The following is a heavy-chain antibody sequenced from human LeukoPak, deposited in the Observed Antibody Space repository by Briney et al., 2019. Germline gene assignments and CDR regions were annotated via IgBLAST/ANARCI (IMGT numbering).Heavy chain of an antibody. D-gene: IGHD3-22*01. Sequence: ASVKVSCKASGYAFTSYGISWVRQAPGQGLEWMGWISAYNGNTNYAQKLQGRVTMTTDTSTSTAYMELRSLRSEDTAVYYCARARITMIVVAAFDIWGQGTMVTVSS. V-gene: IGHV1-18*01. CDR2: ISAYNGNT. CDR3: ARARITMIVVAAFDI. J-gene: IGHJ3*02. CDR1: GYAFTSYG.